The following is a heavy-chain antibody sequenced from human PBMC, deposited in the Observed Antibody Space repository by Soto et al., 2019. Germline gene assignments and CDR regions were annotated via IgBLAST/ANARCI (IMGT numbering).Heavy chain of an antibody. J-gene: IGHJ4*02. D-gene: IGHD3-10*01. Sequence: KPSETLSLTCTVSGGSITSGDYYWSWIRQPPGKGLEWIGYIYYSGTTYYSPSLKSRVTISADRSRNQFSLKLNSVTAADTAVYHCARDYASGSGPEYWGQGTLVTVSS. V-gene: IGHV4-30-4*01. CDR3: ARDYASGSGPEY. CDR2: IYYSGTT. CDR1: GGSITSGDYY.